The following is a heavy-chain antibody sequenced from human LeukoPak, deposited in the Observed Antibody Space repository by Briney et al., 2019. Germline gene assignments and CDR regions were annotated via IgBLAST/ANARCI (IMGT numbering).Heavy chain of an antibody. D-gene: IGHD5-12*01. CDR1: GGTFSSND. J-gene: IGHJ4*02. CDR3: ARDQGYGAYGLDY. Sequence: GASVKVSCKAPGGTFSSNDISWVRQAPGQGLEWMGRIVPLFGTRSYAQKFQGRVTITTDESTNTSYMELTSLTSEDTAVYYCARDQGYGAYGLDYWGQGTLVTVSS. CDR2: IVPLFGTR. V-gene: IGHV1-69*05.